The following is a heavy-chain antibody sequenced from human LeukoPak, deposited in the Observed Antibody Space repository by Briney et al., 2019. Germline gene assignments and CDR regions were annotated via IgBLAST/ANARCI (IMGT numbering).Heavy chain of an antibody. CDR1: GYTFTSYY. D-gene: IGHD4-23*01. CDR3: AREDYGGNFEIQH. V-gene: IGHV1-46*01. J-gene: IGHJ1*01. Sequence: ASVNVSCKASGYTFTSYYMHWVRQAPGQGLEWMGIINPSGGSTSYAQKFQGRVTMTRDTSTSTVYMELSSLRSEDTAVYYCAREDYGGNFEIQHWGQGTLVTVSS. CDR2: INPSGGST.